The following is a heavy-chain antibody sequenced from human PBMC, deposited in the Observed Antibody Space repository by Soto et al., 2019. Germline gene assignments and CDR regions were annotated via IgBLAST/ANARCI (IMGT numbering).Heavy chain of an antibody. V-gene: IGHV4-30-4*01. CDR3: AREPVDYGTSGFDY. Sequence: PSETLSLTCTVSGGSISSGDYYWSWIRQPPGKGLEWIGYIYYSGSTYYNPSLKSRVTISVDSSKNQFSLKLSSVTAADTAVYYCAREPVDYGTSGFDYWGQGALVTVSS. J-gene: IGHJ4*02. CDR1: GGSISSGDYY. CDR2: IYYSGST. D-gene: IGHD3-22*01.